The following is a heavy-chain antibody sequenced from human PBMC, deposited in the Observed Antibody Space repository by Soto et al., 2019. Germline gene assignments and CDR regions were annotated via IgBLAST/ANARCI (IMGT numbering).Heavy chain of an antibody. Sequence: QVQLQESGPGLVKPSQTLSLTCTVSGGSISSGGYYWSWIRQHPGKGLEWIGYIYYSGSTYYNPSLQRGVXXSVDTSKNQFSLKLSSVTAADTAVYYCAREGGIVGATAADYWGQGTLVTVSS. V-gene: IGHV4-31*03. D-gene: IGHD1-26*01. J-gene: IGHJ4*02. CDR1: GGSISSGGYY. CDR3: AREGGIVGATAADY. CDR2: IYYSGST.